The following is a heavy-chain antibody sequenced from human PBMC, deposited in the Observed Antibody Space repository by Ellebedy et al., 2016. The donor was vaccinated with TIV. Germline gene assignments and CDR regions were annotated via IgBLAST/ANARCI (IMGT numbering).Heavy chain of an antibody. V-gene: IGHV3-30-3*01. CDR2: ISYNGGNK. D-gene: IGHD1-26*01. J-gene: IGHJ4*02. CDR3: ARGSNSGSYYDLDY. CDR1: GFTFSNYA. Sequence: GEPLKISCAALGFTFSNYAMDWVRQAPGKGLEWVAVISYNGGNKYYADSVKGRFTISRDSSKNTLDLQMNSLRAEDTAVYYCARGSNSGSYYDLDYWGQGSLVTVSS.